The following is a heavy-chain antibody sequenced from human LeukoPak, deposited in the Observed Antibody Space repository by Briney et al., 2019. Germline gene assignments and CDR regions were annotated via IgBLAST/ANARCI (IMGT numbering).Heavy chain of an antibody. V-gene: IGHV3-7*03. D-gene: IGHD3-3*01. J-gene: IGHJ6*02. CDR3: ARGSDFWSGYHSLGMDV. Sequence: GGSLRLSCAASGFTFSSYWMSWVRQAPGKGLEWVANIKQDGSEKYYVDSVKGRFTISRDNAKNSLYLQVNSLRAEDTAVYYCARGSDFWSGYHSLGMDVWGQGTTVTVSS. CDR2: IKQDGSEK. CDR1: GFTFSSYW.